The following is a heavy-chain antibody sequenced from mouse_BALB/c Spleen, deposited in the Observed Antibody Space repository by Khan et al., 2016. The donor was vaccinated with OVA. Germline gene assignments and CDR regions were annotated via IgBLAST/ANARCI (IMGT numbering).Heavy chain of an antibody. J-gene: IGHJ3*01. D-gene: IGHD1-1*01. CDR1: GYTFTSYV. CDR3: APVGTYYVSFAY. CDR2: IYPFNDDT. Sequence: EVQLQQPGPELVKPGASVKMSCKASGYTFTSYVMHWVKQKPGLGLEWIGYIYPFNDDTKYNEKFKGKATLTSDKSSSTAYMELSSLTSEDSAFYYCAPVGTYYVSFAYWGQGTLVTVSA. V-gene: IGHV1S136*01.